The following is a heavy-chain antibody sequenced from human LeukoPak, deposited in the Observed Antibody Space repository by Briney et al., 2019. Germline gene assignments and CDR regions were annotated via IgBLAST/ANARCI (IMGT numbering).Heavy chain of an antibody. CDR1: GLTISNNY. V-gene: IGHV3-53*01. CDR3: ARDRIGRSKDH. CDR2: IYPDGSS. Sequence: GGSLRLSCAVSGLTISNNYMSWVHQAPGKGLEWVSVIYPDGSSYYTDSVKGRFTISRDNSKNTVYLQMNSLRVDDTAVYFCARDRIGRSKDHWGQGSLVTVSS. J-gene: IGHJ4*02. D-gene: IGHD1-14*01.